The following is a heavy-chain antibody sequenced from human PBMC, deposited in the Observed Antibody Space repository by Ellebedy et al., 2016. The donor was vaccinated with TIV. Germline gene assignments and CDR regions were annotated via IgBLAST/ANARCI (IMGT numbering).Heavy chain of an antibody. CDR2: IYYRGST. CDR1: GGSIRGYY. Sequence: MPSETLSLTCTVSGGSIRGYYWSWIRQPPGKGLECIGSIYYRGSTDYNPSLKKRVTMSVDASKNQFSLTLSSVTAADTAVYYCARFAFVGDSSGWYFDYWGQGTLVTVSS. V-gene: IGHV4-59*08. D-gene: IGHD6-19*01. J-gene: IGHJ4*02. CDR3: ARFAFVGDSSGWYFDY.